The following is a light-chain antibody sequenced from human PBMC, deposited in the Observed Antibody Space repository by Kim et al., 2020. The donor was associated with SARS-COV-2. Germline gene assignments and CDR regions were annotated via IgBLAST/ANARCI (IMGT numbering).Light chain of an antibody. CDR2: GTV. CDR1: QSVSSS. CDR3: QQYNNWPRT. V-gene: IGKV3-15*01. Sequence: EIVMTQSPATLSLSPGERATVSCRASQSVSSSVAWYQQKPGQGPRLLIYGTVSRATGIPARFRGSGSGSGTEFTLTISSLESEDFAVYYCQQYNNWPRTFGQGTKVDIK. J-gene: IGKJ1*01.